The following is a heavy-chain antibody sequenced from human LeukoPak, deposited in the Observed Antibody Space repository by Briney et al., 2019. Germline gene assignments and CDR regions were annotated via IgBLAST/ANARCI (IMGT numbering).Heavy chain of an antibody. V-gene: IGHV4-4*02. Sequence: PSETLSLTCAVSGGSISSSHWWSWVRQPPGKGLEWIGEIYHSGSTNYNPSLKSRITISVDMSKNQFSLKLSSVTAADTAVYYCAREVVAAAGTVDYWGQGILVTVSS. J-gene: IGHJ4*02. D-gene: IGHD6-13*01. CDR1: GGSISSSHW. CDR2: IYHSGST. CDR3: AREVVAAAGTVDY.